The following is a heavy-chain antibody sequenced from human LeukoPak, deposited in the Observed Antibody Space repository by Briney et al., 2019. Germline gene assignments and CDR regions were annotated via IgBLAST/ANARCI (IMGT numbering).Heavy chain of an antibody. CDR3: ARASSYSSGWPTLYYYGMDV. CDR2: INSDGSST. D-gene: IGHD6-19*01. J-gene: IGHJ6*02. Sequence: PGGSLRLSCAASGFTFSSYWMHWVRQAPGKGLVWVSRINSDGSSTSYADSVKGRFTISRDNAKSTLYLQMNSLRAEDTAVYYCARASSYSSGWPTLYYYGMDVWGQGTTVTVSS. V-gene: IGHV3-74*01. CDR1: GFTFSSYW.